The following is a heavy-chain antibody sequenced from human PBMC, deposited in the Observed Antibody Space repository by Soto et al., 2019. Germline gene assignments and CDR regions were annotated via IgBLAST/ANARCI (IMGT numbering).Heavy chain of an antibody. J-gene: IGHJ5*02. D-gene: IGHD2-8*01. Sequence: SETLPLSCSVSGGSISRYCWSWIRQHTGKGLEWIGYAYYSGDTGYNPSLKSRVTMEVDTSKNQVSLKLSSVTAADTAVYYCARDRSTYGGGGTGEVKENWFDPWGQGALVTVSS. CDR3: ARDRSTYGGGGTGEVKENWFDP. CDR2: AYYSGDT. CDR1: GGSISRYC. V-gene: IGHV4-59*01.